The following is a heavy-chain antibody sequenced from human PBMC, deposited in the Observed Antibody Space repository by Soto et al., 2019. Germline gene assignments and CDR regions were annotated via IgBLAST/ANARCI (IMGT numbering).Heavy chain of an antibody. D-gene: IGHD3-10*01. CDR3: ARADVLLWFGELGYFDY. CDR1: GFTFSSYG. Sequence: LRLSCAASGFTFSSYGMHWVRQAPGKGLEWVAVIWYDGSNKYYADSVKGRFTISRDNSKNTLYLQMNSLRAEDTAVYYCARADVLLWFGELGYFDYWGQGTLVTVSS. CDR2: IWYDGSNK. J-gene: IGHJ4*02. V-gene: IGHV3-33*01.